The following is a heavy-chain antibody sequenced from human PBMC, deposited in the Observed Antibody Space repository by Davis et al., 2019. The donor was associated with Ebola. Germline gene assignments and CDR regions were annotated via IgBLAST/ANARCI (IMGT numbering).Heavy chain of an antibody. J-gene: IGHJ4*02. D-gene: IGHD5-12*01. V-gene: IGHV3-15*07. CDR3: TIRGYSGYDTNGVDY. Sequence: GESLKISCAGSGFTFSNAWMNWVRQAPGKGLEWVGRIKSKPDGETIEYAAPVKGRFTISRDDSKNTVYLQMNSLKTEDTAVYYCTIRGYSGYDTNGVDYWGQGTLVTVSS. CDR1: GFTFSNAW. CDR2: IKSKPDGETI.